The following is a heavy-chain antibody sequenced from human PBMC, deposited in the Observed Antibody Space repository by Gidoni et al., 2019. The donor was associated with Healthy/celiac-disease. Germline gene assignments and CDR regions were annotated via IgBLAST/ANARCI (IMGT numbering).Heavy chain of an antibody. Sequence: QLQLQESGPGLVQPSETLSLTCTVSGGSLSSSSYYWGWIRQPPGKGLEWIGSIYYSGSTYYNPSLKSRVTISVDTSKNQFSLKLSSVTAADTAVYYCARLSFGSGSYYNDYYFDYWGQGTLVTVSS. V-gene: IGHV4-39*01. CDR1: GGSLSSSSYY. D-gene: IGHD3-10*01. CDR2: IYYSGST. CDR3: ARLSFGSGSYYNDYYFDY. J-gene: IGHJ4*02.